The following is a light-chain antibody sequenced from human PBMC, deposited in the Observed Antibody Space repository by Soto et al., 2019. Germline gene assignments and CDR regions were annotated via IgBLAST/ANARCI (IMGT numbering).Light chain of an antibody. Sequence: DIQMTQSPSALSGSVGDRVTITCRASQGINHWLAWFQVKPGKVPKRLIYGASTLQSGVPSRFSGSGSGTEFTLTISSLQPEDSAGYYCLQHNSYSLAFGGGTKVDIK. V-gene: IGKV1-17*03. J-gene: IGKJ4*02. CDR3: LQHNSYSLA. CDR1: QGINHW. CDR2: GAS.